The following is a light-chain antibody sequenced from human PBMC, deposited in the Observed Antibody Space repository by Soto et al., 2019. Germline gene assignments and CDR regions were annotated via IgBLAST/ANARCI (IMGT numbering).Light chain of an antibody. J-gene: IGLJ2*01. V-gene: IGLV2-14*01. Sequence: QSALTQPASVSGSPGQSITISCTGSGRDIGAYNYVSWYQQHPGKAPKLIIYGVKNRPSGVSNRFSASKSAFTASLTISGLQAEDEADYYCSSYVTSNVVVFGGGTKVTVL. CDR3: SSYVTSNVVV. CDR2: GVK. CDR1: GRDIGAYNY.